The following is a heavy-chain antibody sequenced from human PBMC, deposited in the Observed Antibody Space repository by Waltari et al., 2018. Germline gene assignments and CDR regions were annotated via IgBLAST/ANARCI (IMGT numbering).Heavy chain of an antibody. D-gene: IGHD3-10*01. CDR2: ISGSGGST. Sequence: EVQLVESGGGLVQPGGSLRLSCAASGFTFSSYAMSWVRQAPGKGLEWVSAISGSGGSTYYADSVKGRFTISRDNSKNTLYLQMNSLRAEDTAVYYCAGNGIWFREFPIYMDVWGKGTTVTVSS. CDR3: AGNGIWFREFPIYMDV. CDR1: GFTFSSYA. J-gene: IGHJ6*03. V-gene: IGHV3-23*04.